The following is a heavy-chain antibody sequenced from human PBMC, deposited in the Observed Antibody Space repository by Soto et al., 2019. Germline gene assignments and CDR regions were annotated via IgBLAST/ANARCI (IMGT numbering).Heavy chain of an antibody. CDR2: IYYSGST. D-gene: IGHD2-8*02. CDR3: ARRGIGGVFDY. J-gene: IGHJ4*02. CDR1: GGSISNYY. Sequence: SETLSLTCTVSGGSISNYYWSWFRQPPGKRLEWIGYIYYSGSTTYNPSLKSRFTMSVDTSQNQFSLNLNSVTAADTAVFYCARRGIGGVFDYWGQGILVTVSS. V-gene: IGHV4-59*08.